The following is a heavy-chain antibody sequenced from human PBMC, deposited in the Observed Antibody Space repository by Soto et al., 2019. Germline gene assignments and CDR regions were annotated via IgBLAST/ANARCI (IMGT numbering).Heavy chain of an antibody. CDR2: IIPMSGRP. J-gene: IGHJ5*02. Sequence: QVQLVQSGAEVKTPGSSVKVSCKASGGTFNSYSIDWVRQAPGQGFEWMGGIIPMSGRPNYAQRFQGRVTFSADKSTITVDMELNSLTHEDTAVYYCTRRGRQSANWFDPWGQGTLVTDS. CDR3: TRRGRQSANWFDP. V-gene: IGHV1-69*06. CDR1: GGTFNSYS.